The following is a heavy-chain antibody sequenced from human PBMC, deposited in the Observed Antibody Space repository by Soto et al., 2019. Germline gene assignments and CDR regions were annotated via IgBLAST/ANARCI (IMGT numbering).Heavy chain of an antibody. J-gene: IGHJ4*02. CDR1: GYSFTSYW. V-gene: IGHV5-51*01. D-gene: IGHD6-13*01. CDR2: IYPGYSDT. Sequence: GESLKISCNGSGYSFTSYWIGWVRQMPGKGLEWMGIIYPGYSDTRYSPSFQGQVTISSDKSTSTAYLQWGSLKASDTAMYYCARLRKRPYSREWNAHFDYWGQGTLVTVSS. CDR3: ARLRKRPYSREWNAHFDY.